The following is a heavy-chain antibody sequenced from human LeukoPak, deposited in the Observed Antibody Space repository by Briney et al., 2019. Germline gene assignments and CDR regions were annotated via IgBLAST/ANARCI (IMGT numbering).Heavy chain of an antibody. CDR3: AKDQRLGELSSPYFDY. CDR1: GFTFSSYG. CDR2: ISGSGGST. D-gene: IGHD3-16*02. J-gene: IGHJ4*02. V-gene: IGHV3-23*01. Sequence: PGGSLRLSCAASGFTFSSYGVSWVRQAPGKGLEWVSAISGSGGSTYYADSVKGRFTISRDNSKNTLYLQMNSLRAEDTAVYYCAKDQRLGELSSPYFDYWGQGTLVTVSS.